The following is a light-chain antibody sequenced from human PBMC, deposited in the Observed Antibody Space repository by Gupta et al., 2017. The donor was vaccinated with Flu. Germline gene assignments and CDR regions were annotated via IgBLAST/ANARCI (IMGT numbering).Light chain of an antibody. CDR2: DVT. Sequence: QSALTQPASVSGSPGQSITISFSGPSSDVGRSDSVSWYQQHPDKAPKLIIFDVTKRPSGVSSRVSGSKSGNTASLTISGLQPEDETDYYCSSYTSGSTFYVFGTGTKVTVL. CDR1: SSDVGRSDS. V-gene: IGLV2-14*03. CDR3: SSYTSGSTFYV. J-gene: IGLJ1*01.